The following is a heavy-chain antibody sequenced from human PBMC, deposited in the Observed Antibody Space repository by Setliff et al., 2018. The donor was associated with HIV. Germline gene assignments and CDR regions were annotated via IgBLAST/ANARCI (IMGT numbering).Heavy chain of an antibody. V-gene: IGHV1-2*02. J-gene: IGHJ4*02. D-gene: IGHD3-22*01. Sequence: GASVKVSCKASGYTFTGYYMHWVRQAPGQGLEWMGWINPNSGGTNYAQKFLGRVTMTRDTSIATAYMELSSLRSDDTAVYYCARKGTYYDTSGRYFDYWGQGTLVTVSS. CDR2: INPNSGGT. CDR1: GYTFTGYY. CDR3: ARKGTYYDTSGRYFDY.